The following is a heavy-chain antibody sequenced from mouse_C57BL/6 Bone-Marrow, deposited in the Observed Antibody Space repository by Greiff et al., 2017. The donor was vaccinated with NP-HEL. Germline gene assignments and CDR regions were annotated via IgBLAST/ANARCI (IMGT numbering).Heavy chain of an antibody. CDR1: GFTFSSYA. D-gene: IGHD2-3*01. V-gene: IGHV5-9-1*02. CDR2: ISSGGYYI. CDR3: TRDLYDGYYVSYYFDY. J-gene: IGHJ2*01. Sequence: EVKRVESGEGLVKPGGSLKLSCAASGFTFSSYAMSWVRQTPEQRLEWVAYISSGGYYIYSADTVKGRFPISRDTARNALYLQMSCLKSEDTAMYYCTRDLYDGYYVSYYFDYWGQGTTLTVSS.